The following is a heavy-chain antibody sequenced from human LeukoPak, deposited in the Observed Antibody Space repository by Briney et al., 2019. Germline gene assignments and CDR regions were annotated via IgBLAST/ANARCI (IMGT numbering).Heavy chain of an antibody. J-gene: IGHJ4*02. CDR1: GFTFSSYA. CDR3: ADDFWSGRH. V-gene: IGHV3-30-3*01. Sequence: PGGSLRLSCAASGFTFSSYAMHWVRQAPGKGLEWVAVISYDGSNKYYADSVKGRFTISRDNSKNTLYLQMNSLRAEDTAVYYCADDFWSGRHWGQGTLVTVSS. CDR2: ISYDGSNK. D-gene: IGHD3-3*01.